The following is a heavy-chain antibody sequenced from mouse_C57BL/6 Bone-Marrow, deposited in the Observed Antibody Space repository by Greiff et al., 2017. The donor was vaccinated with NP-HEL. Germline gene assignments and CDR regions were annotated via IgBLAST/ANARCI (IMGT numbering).Heavy chain of an antibody. D-gene: IGHD6-1*01. J-gene: IGHJ4*01. V-gene: IGHV14-2*01. Sequence: DVKLQESGAELVKPGASVKLSCTASGFNIKDYYMHWVKQRTEQGLEWIGRIDPEDGETEYAPKFQGKATITADTSSNTAYLQLSSLTSEDTAVYYCARILSYAMDYWGQGTSVTVSS. CDR1: GFNIKDYY. CDR3: ARILSYAMDY. CDR2: IDPEDGET.